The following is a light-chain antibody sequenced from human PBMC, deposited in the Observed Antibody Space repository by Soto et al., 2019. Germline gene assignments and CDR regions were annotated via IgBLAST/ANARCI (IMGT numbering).Light chain of an antibody. J-gene: IGKJ1*01. CDR2: TTS. Sequence: DIQMTQSPSFLSASVGDRVTITCRASQSIGRNLNWYQQKPGKAPNLLIYTTSNLESGVPSRFSGSGSGTDFTLTISSLQPEDVATYFCQQGYSRPRTFGQGTKV. CDR3: QQGYSRPRT. CDR1: QSIGRN. V-gene: IGKV1-39*01.